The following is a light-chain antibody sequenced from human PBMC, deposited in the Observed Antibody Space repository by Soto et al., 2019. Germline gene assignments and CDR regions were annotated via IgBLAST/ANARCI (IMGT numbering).Light chain of an antibody. J-gene: IGKJ2*01. CDR3: VQALQTLYT. Sequence: DIVMTQSPLSLPVTPGEPASISCRSSQSLPHSNGYNYLDWYLQKPGQSPQLRIYLRSNRASGGPDRFSGSGSGTDFTLKISLVVAEHVGDYYCVQALQTLYTCGRGTKLEIK. CDR2: LRS. CDR1: QSLPHSNGYNY. V-gene: IGKV2-28*01.